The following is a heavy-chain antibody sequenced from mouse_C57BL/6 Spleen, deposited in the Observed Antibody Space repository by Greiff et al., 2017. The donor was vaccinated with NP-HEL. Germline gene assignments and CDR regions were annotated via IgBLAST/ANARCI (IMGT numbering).Heavy chain of an antibody. V-gene: IGHV1-9*01. J-gene: IGHJ4*01. CDR3: ASYYYGYDGYYYAMDY. D-gene: IGHD2-2*01. Sequence: VQLQQSGAELMKPGASVKLSCKATGYTFTGYWIEWVKQRPGHGLEWIGEILPGSGSTNYNEKFKGKATFTADTSSNTAYMQLSSLTTEDSAIYYCASYYYGYDGYYYAMDYWGQGTSVTVSS. CDR1: GYTFTGYW. CDR2: ILPGSGST.